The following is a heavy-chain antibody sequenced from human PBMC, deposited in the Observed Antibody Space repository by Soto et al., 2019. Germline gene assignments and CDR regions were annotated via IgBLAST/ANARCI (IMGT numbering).Heavy chain of an antibody. CDR1: GYSFTSYW. Sequence: PGESLKISCKGSGYSFTSYWIGWVRQMPGKGLEWMGIIYPGDSDTRYSPSFQGQVTISADKSISTAYLQWSSLKAPDTAMYYCARRPNYDFWSGYPRSYYGMDVWGQGTTVTVSS. J-gene: IGHJ6*02. D-gene: IGHD3-3*01. CDR3: ARRPNYDFWSGYPRSYYGMDV. V-gene: IGHV5-51*01. CDR2: IYPGDSDT.